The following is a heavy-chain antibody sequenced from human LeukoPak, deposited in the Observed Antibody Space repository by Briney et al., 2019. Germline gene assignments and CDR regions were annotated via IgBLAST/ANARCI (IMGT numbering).Heavy chain of an antibody. CDR3: ARESVGDYGGNSVPPNYYYGMDV. J-gene: IGHJ6*02. V-gene: IGHV3-7*01. CDR1: GFTFSSYW. Sequence: GGSLRLSCAASGFTFSSYWMSWVRQAPGKGLEWVANIKQDGSEKYYVDSVKGRFTISRDNAKNSLYLQMNSLRAEDTAVYYCARESVGDYGGNSVPPNYYYGMDVWGQGTTVTVSS. D-gene: IGHD4-23*01. CDR2: IKQDGSEK.